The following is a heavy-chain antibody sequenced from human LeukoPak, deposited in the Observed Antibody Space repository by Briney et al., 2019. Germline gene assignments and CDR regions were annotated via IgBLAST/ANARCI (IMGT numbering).Heavy chain of an antibody. CDR1: GFTFSSYW. CDR3: ARESDFWSGYIY. J-gene: IGHJ4*02. CDR2: IKQDGSEK. Sequence: GGSLRLSCAVSGFTFSSYWMSWVRQAPGKGLEWVANIKQDGSEKYYVDSVKGRFTISRDNAKNSLYLQMNSLRAEDTAVYYCARESDFWSGYIYWGQGTLVTVSS. V-gene: IGHV3-7*01. D-gene: IGHD3-3*01.